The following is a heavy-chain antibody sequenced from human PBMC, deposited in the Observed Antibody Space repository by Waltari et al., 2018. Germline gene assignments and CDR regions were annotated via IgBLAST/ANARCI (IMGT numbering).Heavy chain of an antibody. J-gene: IGHJ4*02. D-gene: IGHD1-26*01. CDR3: ATRKGDGGTKGGSFDY. CDR1: GYTLTELS. CDR2: FDPEDGET. V-gene: IGHV1-24*01. Sequence: QVQLVQSGAEVKKPGASVKVSCKVSGYTLTELSMHWVRQAPGKGLEWMGGFDPEDGETIYAQKFQGRVTMTEDTSTDTAYLELSSLRSEDTAVYYLATRKGDGGTKGGSFDYWGQGTLVTVSS.